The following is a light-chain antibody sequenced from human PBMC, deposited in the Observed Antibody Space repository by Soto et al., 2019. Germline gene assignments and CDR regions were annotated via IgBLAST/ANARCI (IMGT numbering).Light chain of an antibody. V-gene: IGLV4-69*01. CDR2: VNGDGSL. CDR3: QTWGTGIYVV. CDR1: SGHSNYA. Sequence: QSVLTQSPSASASLGASVKLTCTLSSGHSNYAIAWHQQQPEKGPRYLMKVNGDGSLTKGDGIPDRFSGSSSGAERYLTISGLQSEDEADYYCQTWGTGIYVVFGGGTQLTVL. J-gene: IGLJ7*01.